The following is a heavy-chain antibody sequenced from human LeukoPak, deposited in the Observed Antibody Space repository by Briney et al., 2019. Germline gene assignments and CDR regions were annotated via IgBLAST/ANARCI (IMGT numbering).Heavy chain of an antibody. CDR1: GGSISSSNW. V-gene: IGHV4-4*02. J-gene: IGHJ4*02. Sequence: PSETLSLTCAVSGGSISSSNWWSWVRQPPGQGLEWIGYIYYSGSTNYNPSLKSRVTISVDTSKNQFSLKLSSVTAADTAVYYCARVGMATRYFDYWGQGTLVTVSS. D-gene: IGHD5-24*01. CDR3: ARVGMATRYFDY. CDR2: IYYSGST.